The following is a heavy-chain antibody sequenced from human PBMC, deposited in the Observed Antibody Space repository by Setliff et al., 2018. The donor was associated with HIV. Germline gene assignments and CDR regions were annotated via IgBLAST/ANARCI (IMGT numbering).Heavy chain of an antibody. CDR1: GFTFSTYA. CDR3: ARGSDTTGSPPEPDP. Sequence: GGSLRLSCAASGFTFSTYAMGWVRQAPGKGLEWVSTLSGSGGATNYAYSVKGRFTISRDNSKNTLYLHMNSLRAEDTALYYCARGSDTTGSPPEPDPWGQGTLFATSS. D-gene: IGHD1-1*01. CDR2: LSGSGGAT. V-gene: IGHV3-23*01. J-gene: IGHJ5*02.